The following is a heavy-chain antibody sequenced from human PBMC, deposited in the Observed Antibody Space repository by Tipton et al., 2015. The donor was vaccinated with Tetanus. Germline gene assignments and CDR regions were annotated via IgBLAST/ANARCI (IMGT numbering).Heavy chain of an antibody. Sequence: TLSLTCAVYGGSISSYYWSWIRQPPGKGLEWIGYIYYSGSTNYNPSLKSRVTISVDTSKNQFSLKLSSVTAADTAVYYCARGEESYYGMDVWGQGTTVTVSS. J-gene: IGHJ6*02. CDR3: ARGEESYYGMDV. CDR2: IYYSGST. CDR1: GGSISSYY. D-gene: IGHD1-26*01. V-gene: IGHV4-59*01.